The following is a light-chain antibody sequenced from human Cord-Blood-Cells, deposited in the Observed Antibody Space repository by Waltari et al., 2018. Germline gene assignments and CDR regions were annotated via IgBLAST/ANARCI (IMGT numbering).Light chain of an antibody. J-gene: IGKJ1*01. Sequence: DIQMTQSPSTLSASVGVRVTTTCRASQSISSWLAWYQQKPGKAPKLLIYDASSLESGVPSRFSGSGSGTEFTLTISSLQPDDFATYYCQQYNSYSWTFGQGTKVEIK. CDR2: DAS. CDR1: QSISSW. V-gene: IGKV1-5*01. CDR3: QQYNSYSWT.